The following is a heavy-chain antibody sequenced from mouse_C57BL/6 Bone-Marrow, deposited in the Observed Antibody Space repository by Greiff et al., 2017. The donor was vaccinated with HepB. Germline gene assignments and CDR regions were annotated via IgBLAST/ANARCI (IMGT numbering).Heavy chain of an antibody. V-gene: IGHV1-82*01. CDR2: IYPGDGDT. CDR1: GYAFSSSW. Sequence: VQLQESGPELVKPGASVKISCKASGYAFSSSWMNWVKQRPGKGLEWIGRIYPGDGDTNYNGKFKGKATLTADKSSSTAYMQLSSLTSEDSAVYFCASRLGGFAYWGQGTLVTVSA. J-gene: IGHJ3*01. D-gene: IGHD2-2*01. CDR3: ASRLGGFAY.